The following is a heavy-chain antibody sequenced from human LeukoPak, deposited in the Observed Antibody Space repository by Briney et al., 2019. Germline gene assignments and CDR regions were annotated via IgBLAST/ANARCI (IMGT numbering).Heavy chain of an antibody. CDR3: ASDLGGSYSSDAFDI. D-gene: IGHD1-26*01. CDR2: INSDGSST. Sequence: GGSLRLSCAASGFTFSSYWMHWVRQAPGKGLVWVSRINSDGSSTSYADSVKGRFTISRDNAKNTLYLQMNSLRAEDTAVYYCASDLGGSYSSDAFDIWGQGTMVTVSS. J-gene: IGHJ3*02. CDR1: GFTFSSYW. V-gene: IGHV3-74*01.